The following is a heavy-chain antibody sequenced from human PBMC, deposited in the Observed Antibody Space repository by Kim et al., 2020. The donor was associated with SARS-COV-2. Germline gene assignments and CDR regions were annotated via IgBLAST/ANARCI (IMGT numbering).Heavy chain of an antibody. Sequence: GGSLRLSCAASGFTVSSNYMSWVRQAPGKGLEWVSVIYSGGSTYYADSVKGRFTISRHNSKNTLYLQMNSLRAEDTAVYYCARAQWAPSEIYYYYYGMDVWGQGTTVTVSS. J-gene: IGHJ6*02. V-gene: IGHV3-53*04. CDR1: GFTVSSNY. CDR2: IYSGGST. CDR3: ARAQWAPSEIYYYYYGMDV. D-gene: IGHD1-26*01.